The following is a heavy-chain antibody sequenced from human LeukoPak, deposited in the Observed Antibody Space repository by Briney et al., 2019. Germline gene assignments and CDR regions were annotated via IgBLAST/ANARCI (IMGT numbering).Heavy chain of an antibody. CDR3: ARKDTAMEYYYGMDV. Sequence: SVKVSCKASGGTFSSYAISWVRQAPGQGLEWMGGIIPIFGTTNYAQKFQGRVTITADESTSTAYMELSSLRSEDTAVYYCARKDTAMEYYYGMDVWGQGTTVTVSS. CDR1: GGTFSSYA. J-gene: IGHJ6*02. V-gene: IGHV1-69*13. D-gene: IGHD5-18*01. CDR2: IIPIFGTT.